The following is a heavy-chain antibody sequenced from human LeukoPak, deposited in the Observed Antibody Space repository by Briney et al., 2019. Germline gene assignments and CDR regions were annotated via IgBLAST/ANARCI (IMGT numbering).Heavy chain of an antibody. J-gene: IGHJ3*02. CDR1: GGSITSGGYY. CDR3: ARDVGRGYDILTGYDGRAFDI. D-gene: IGHD3-9*01. CDR2: IYYSGGT. V-gene: IGHV4-31*03. Sequence: SQTLSLTCTVSGGSITSGGYYWSWIRQHPGKGLERIGYIYYSGGTYYNPSLKSRAAISVDTSKNQFSLKLSSVTAADTAVYYCARDVGRGYDILTGYDGRAFDIWGQGTMVTFSS.